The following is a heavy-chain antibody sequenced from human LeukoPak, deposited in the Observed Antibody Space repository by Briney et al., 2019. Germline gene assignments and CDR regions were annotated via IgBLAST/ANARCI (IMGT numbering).Heavy chain of an antibody. Sequence: SETLSLTCTVSGGSISSYYWSWIRQPPGKGLEWIGYIYYSGSTNYNPSLKSRVTISVDTSKNQFSLKLSSVTAADTAVYYCARDRGSIAAAGNFDYWGQGTLVTVSP. CDR3: ARDRGSIAAAGNFDY. J-gene: IGHJ4*02. CDR2: IYYSGST. D-gene: IGHD6-13*01. V-gene: IGHV4-59*01. CDR1: GGSISSYY.